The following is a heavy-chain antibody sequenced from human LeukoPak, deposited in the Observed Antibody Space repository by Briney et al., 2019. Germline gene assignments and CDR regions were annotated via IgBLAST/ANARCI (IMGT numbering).Heavy chain of an antibody. J-gene: IGHJ4*02. D-gene: IGHD3-9*01. CDR2: ISGSGGST. CDR3: AKSADTYYDILTGYYTLYYFDY. V-gene: IGHV3-23*01. Sequence: AGGSLRLSCAASGFTFSSYAMSWVRQAPGKGLEWVSAISGSGGSTYYADSVKGRFTISRDNSKNTLYLQMNSLRAEDTAVYYCAKSADTYYDILTGYYTLYYFDYWGQGTLVTVPS. CDR1: GFTFSSYA.